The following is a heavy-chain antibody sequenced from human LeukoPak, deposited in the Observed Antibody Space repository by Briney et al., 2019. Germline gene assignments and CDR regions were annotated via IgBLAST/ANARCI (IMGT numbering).Heavy chain of an antibody. CDR1: GFTFSDSA. V-gene: IGHV3-73*01. CDR3: AGDYNSLTGLNY. J-gene: IGHJ4*02. D-gene: IGHD3-9*01. Sequence: GGYLRLSCAASGFTFSDSAVHWVRQASGKGLEWLGRIRTQANNDATAYGAWVKGRLIISRDDSRNTAYLQMNRLKTEGTAVYYCAGDYNSLTGLNYWGQGTLVTVSS. CDR2: IRTQANNDAT.